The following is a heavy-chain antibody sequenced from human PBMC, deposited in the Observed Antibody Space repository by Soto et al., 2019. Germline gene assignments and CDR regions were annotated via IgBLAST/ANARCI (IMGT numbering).Heavy chain of an antibody. CDR3: ARDGYSNYAWYFDL. CDR1: GFTFSSYW. CDR2: IKQDGSEK. J-gene: IGHJ2*01. Sequence: GGSLRLSCAASGFTFSSYWMSWVRQAPGKGLEWVANIKQDGSEKYYVDSVKGRFTISRDNAKNSLYLQMNSLRAEDTAVYYCARDGYSNYAWYFDLWGRGTLVTVSS. D-gene: IGHD4-4*01. V-gene: IGHV3-7*01.